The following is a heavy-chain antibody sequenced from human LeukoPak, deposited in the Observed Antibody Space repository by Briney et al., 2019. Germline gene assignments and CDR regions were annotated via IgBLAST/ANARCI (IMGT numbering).Heavy chain of an antibody. CDR3: ARHYYGSGSVDY. CDR2: IVSSSSVI. D-gene: IGHD3-10*01. CDR1: GFTFSTYT. J-gene: IGHJ4*02. Sequence: PGGSLRLSCAASGFTFSTYTMNWVRQPPGKGLEWVSYIVSSSSVIYYADYVRGRFTISRDNAKNSVYLQMNSLRDEDTAVYYCARHYYGSGSVDYWGQGTLVTVSS. V-gene: IGHV3-48*02.